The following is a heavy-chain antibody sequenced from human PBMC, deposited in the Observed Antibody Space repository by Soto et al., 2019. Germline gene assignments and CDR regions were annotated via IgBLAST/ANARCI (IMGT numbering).Heavy chain of an antibody. CDR1: GFTFSSYA. Sequence: GGSLRLSCAASGFTFSSYAMSWVRQAPGKGLEWVSAISGSGGSTYYADSVKGRFTISRDNSKNMLYLQMNSLRAEDTAVYYCATSPTHSSSWYREFDPWGQGTLVTVSS. CDR2: ISGSGGST. D-gene: IGHD6-13*01. V-gene: IGHV3-23*01. J-gene: IGHJ5*02. CDR3: ATSPTHSSSWYREFDP.